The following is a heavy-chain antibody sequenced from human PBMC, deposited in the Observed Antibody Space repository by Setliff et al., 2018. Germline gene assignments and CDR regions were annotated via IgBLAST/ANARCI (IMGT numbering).Heavy chain of an antibody. CDR2: IYTSGST. CDR3: ARGSGYCSGGSCYRYYFDY. V-gene: IGHV4-61*02. CDR1: GGSISSGSYY. D-gene: IGHD2-15*01. J-gene: IGHJ4*02. Sequence: TLSLTCTVSGGSISSGSYYWSWIRQPAGKGLEWIGRIYTSGSTNYNPSLKSRVTISVDTSKNQFSLKLSSVTAADTAVYYCARGSGYCSGGSCYRYYFDYWGQGTLVTVSS.